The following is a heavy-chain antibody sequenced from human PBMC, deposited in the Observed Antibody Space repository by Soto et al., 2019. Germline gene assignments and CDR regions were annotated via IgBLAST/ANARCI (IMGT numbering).Heavy chain of an antibody. J-gene: IGHJ4*02. D-gene: IGHD5-18*01. Sequence: SETLSVTCTVSGASVDNGSYYWRWIRQLPGKGLEWIGYIYYSGTTTYNPSLKSRFTISVETSKNQLFLKVKSVTAADRAVYYCARNSRAYIFGYYFDSWGQGTQVTVPS. V-gene: IGHV4-61*01. CDR2: IYYSGTT. CDR3: ARNSRAYIFGYYFDS. CDR1: GASVDNGSYY.